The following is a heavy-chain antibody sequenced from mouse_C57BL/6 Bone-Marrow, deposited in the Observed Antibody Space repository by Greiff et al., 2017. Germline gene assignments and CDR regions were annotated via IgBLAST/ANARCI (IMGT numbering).Heavy chain of an antibody. V-gene: IGHV14-4*01. CDR3: TTRYYAMDY. J-gene: IGHJ4*01. CDR2: IDPENGDT. CDR1: GFNIKDDY. Sequence: VQLQQSGAELVRPGASVKLSCTASGFNIKDDYMHWVKQRPEQGLEWIGWIDPENGDTEYASKFQGKATITADTSSNTAYLQLSSPTSEDTAVYYCTTRYYAMDYWGQGTSVTVSS.